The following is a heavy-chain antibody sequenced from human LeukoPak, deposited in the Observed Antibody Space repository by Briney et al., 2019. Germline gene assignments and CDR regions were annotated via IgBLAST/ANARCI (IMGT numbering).Heavy chain of an antibody. Sequence: GGSLRLFCAASGFTFSSYGMHWVRQAPGKGLEWVAVISYDGSNEYSADSVKGRFTISRDNAKNSLYLQMSNLRAEDTAVYFCARGGGLDVWGQGDTVTVSS. V-gene: IGHV3-30*03. J-gene: IGHJ6*02. D-gene: IGHD3-16*01. CDR3: ARGGGLDV. CDR1: GFTFSSYG. CDR2: ISYDGSNE.